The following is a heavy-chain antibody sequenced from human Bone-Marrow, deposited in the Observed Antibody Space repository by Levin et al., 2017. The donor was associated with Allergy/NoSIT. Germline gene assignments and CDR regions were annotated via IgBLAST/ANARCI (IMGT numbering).Heavy chain of an antibody. CDR1: GFRFSDYV. D-gene: IGHD2-21*01. CDR3: VRPPGAIGVTPYFDF. CDR2: ISGSGENT. Sequence: PGGSLRLSCVASGFRFSDYVLNWVRQAPGKGLEWVSVISGSGENTYYADSVKGRFTISRDTSKNTLYLQTNSLSAEDTAIYYCVRPPGAIGVTPYFDFWRQGPLVTVSS. J-gene: IGHJ4*02. V-gene: IGHV3-23*01.